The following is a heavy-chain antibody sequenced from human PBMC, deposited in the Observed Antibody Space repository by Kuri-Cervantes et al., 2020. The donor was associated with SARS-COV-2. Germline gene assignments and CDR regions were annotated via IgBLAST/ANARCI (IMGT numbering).Heavy chain of an antibody. J-gene: IGHJ6*02. Sequence: ASVKVSCKASGYTFTGYYMHWVRQAPGQGLEWMGWINPNSGGTNYAQKFQGWVTMTRDTSISTAYMELSRLRSDDTAVYYCANGPGVPAAIRDMDVWGQGTTVTVSS. CDR1: GYTFTGYY. CDR2: INPNSGGT. CDR3: ANGPGVPAAIRDMDV. V-gene: IGHV1-2*04. D-gene: IGHD2-2*02.